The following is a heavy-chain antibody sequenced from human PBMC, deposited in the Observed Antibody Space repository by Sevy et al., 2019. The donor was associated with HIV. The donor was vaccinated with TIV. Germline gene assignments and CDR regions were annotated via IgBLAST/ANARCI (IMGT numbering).Heavy chain of an antibody. CDR3: ASLRVVPAAPYYYYGMDV. D-gene: IGHD2-2*01. CDR1: GYTFTSYD. CDR2: MNPNSGNT. Sequence: ASVKVSCKASGYTFTSYDINWVRQATGQGLEWMGWMNPNSGNTGYAQKFQGRVTMTRNTSISTANMELSSLRSEDTAVYYCASLRVVPAAPYYYYGMDVWGQRTTVTVSS. V-gene: IGHV1-8*01. J-gene: IGHJ6*02.